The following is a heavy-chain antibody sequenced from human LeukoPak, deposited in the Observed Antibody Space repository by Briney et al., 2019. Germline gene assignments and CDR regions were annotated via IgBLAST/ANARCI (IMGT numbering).Heavy chain of an antibody. Sequence: SETLSLTCNVSAASMKTYYWTWIRQSPGKGLEWLGYIYYSGSANYNPSLRNRVTISVDTSKSQFSLNLTSVTAADTAIYYCAREGVEMTTAYYFDFWGQGILVTVSS. CDR1: AASMKTYY. V-gene: IGHV4-59*01. CDR3: AREGVEMTTAYYFDF. CDR2: IYYSGSA. D-gene: IGHD2-21*01. J-gene: IGHJ4*02.